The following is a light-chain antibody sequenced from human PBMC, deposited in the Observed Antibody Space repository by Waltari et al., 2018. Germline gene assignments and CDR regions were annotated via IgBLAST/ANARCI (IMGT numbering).Light chain of an antibody. CDR1: SGHSNYP. CDR3: QTGGFGIWV. Sequence: QLMLTQSPSASASLGASVKLTCTLSSGHSNYPIAWHQQQPEKGPRYLMTVNRDGSHIKGDGIPGRFSGSGAGAERYLTISSLQSEDETDYYCQTGGFGIWVCGGGTKLTVL. CDR2: VNRDGSH. V-gene: IGLV4-69*01. J-gene: IGLJ3*02.